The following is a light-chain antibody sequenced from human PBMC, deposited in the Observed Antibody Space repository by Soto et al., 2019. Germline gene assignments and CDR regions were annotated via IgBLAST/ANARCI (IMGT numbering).Light chain of an antibody. Sequence: EIVLTQSPATLSVSPGERATLSCRTSQSVGNNLAWYQQKPGQAPRLLIYGAFIRAPGFPVTFRGTGSGSEFTLTISSLQSEDGALYYCQQYDKWPYTFGQGTHLEIK. V-gene: IGKV3-15*01. CDR1: QSVGNN. CDR2: GAF. CDR3: QQYDKWPYT. J-gene: IGKJ2*01.